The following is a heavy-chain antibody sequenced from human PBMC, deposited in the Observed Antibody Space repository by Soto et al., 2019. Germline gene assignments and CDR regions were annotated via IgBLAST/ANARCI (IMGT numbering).Heavy chain of an antibody. CDR2: FAHEDGET. Sequence: QVQLVQSGAEVKKPGASVKVSCKVSGYTLTELSMHWVRQAPGKGLEWMGGFAHEDGETIYAQKFQGRVTMTEDTSTDTAYMALSSLRSEDTAVYYCATEKIRYTLRYFDSFDYWGQGTLVTVSS. CDR1: GYTLTELS. V-gene: IGHV1-24*01. J-gene: IGHJ4*02. D-gene: IGHD3-9*01. CDR3: ATEKIRYTLRYFDSFDY.